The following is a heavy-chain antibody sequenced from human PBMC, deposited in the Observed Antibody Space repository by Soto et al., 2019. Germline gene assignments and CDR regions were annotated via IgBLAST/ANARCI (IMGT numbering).Heavy chain of an antibody. Sequence: EVQLLESGGGLVQPGGSLRLSCAASEFTFSSYAMSWVRQAPGKGLEWVSAISGSGGSTYYADSVKGRFTISRDNSKNTLSLQMNSRRAEHTAVYYCAKDPYHFGYCSGGCCPLAWHQGTLVTVSS. CDR3: AKDPYHFGYCSGGCCPLA. CDR2: ISGSGGST. J-gene: IGHJ5*02. V-gene: IGHV3-23*01. CDR1: EFTFSSYA. D-gene: IGHD2-15*01.